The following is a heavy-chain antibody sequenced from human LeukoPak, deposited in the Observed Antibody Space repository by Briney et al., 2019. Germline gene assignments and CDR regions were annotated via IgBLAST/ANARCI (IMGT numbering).Heavy chain of an antibody. CDR3: ARVVRKSGYSYGTNYYYYGMDV. J-gene: IGHJ6*02. D-gene: IGHD5-18*01. CDR2: INHSGST. V-gene: IGHV4-34*01. CDR1: GGSFSGYY. Sequence: SETLSLTCAVSGGSFSGYYWSWIRQPPGKGLEWIGEINHSGSTNYNPSLKSRVTISVDTSKNQFSLKLSSVTAADTAVYYCARVVRKSGYSYGTNYYYYGMDVWGQGTTVTVSS.